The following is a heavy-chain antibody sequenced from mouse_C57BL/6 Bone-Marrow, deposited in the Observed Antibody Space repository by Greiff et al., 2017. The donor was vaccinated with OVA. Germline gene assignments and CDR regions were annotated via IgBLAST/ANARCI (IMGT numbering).Heavy chain of an antibody. V-gene: IGHV5-4*01. Sequence: EVKLVESGGGLVKPGGSLKLSCAASGFTFSSYAMSWVRQTPEQRLEWVATISDGGSYTYYPANVKGRFTISRNNAKNNRYLQLSHLKSADTPMYYCARDQFHYCGSSSWFAYWGQGTLVTVSA. CDR2: ISDGGSYT. CDR3: ARDQFHYCGSSSWFAY. D-gene: IGHD1-1*01. CDR1: GFTFSSYA. J-gene: IGHJ3*01.